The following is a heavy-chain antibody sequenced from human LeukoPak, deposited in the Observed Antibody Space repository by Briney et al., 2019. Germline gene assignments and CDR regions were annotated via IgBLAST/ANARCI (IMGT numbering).Heavy chain of an antibody. CDR1: GYTFTSYD. CDR3: ARGPGPDSWTAEYFQH. J-gene: IGHJ1*01. D-gene: IGHD6-13*01. Sequence: ASVKVSCKASGYTFTSYDINWVRQAFGQGPEWMGWMNPHRGDTGSPERFRGRISMTWDTSTSTAYLEVTDLTSDDTAVYYCARGPGPDSWTAEYFQHWGQGTLVTVSS. CDR2: MNPHRGDT. V-gene: IGHV1-8*02.